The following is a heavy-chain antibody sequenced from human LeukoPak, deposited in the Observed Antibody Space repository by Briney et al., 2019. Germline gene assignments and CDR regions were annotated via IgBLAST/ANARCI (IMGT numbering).Heavy chain of an antibody. CDR2: IYASGST. D-gene: IGHD3-22*01. J-gene: IGHJ6*03. Sequence: SETLSLTCTVSGASISSYYWSWIRQPAGKGLEWIGRIYASGSTNYNPSVKSRVTISVDKSKNQFSLKLSSVTAADTAVYYCARDYFDSSGYYGRGGYYYMDVWGKGTTVTVSS. V-gene: IGHV4-4*07. CDR1: GASISSYY. CDR3: ARDYFDSSGYYGRGGYYYMDV.